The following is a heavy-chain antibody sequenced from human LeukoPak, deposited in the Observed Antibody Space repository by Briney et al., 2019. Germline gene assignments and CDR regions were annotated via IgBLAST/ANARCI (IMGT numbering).Heavy chain of an antibody. CDR3: AGQGYCTNGVCYTRRLDY. CDR2: VNHSGST. V-gene: IGHV4-34*01. CDR1: GGSFSGYY. J-gene: IGHJ4*02. Sequence: SETLSLTCAVYGGSFSGYYWSWIRQPPGKGLEWIGEVNHSGSTNYNPSLKSRVTISVDKSKNQFSLKLSSVTAADTAVYYCAGQGYCTNGVCYTRRLDYWGQGTLVTVSS. D-gene: IGHD2-8*01.